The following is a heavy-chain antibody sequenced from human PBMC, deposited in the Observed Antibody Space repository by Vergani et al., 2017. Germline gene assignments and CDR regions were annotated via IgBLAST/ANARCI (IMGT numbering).Heavy chain of an antibody. V-gene: IGHV3-21*01. CDR1: GFTFSSYA. J-gene: IGHJ4*02. CDR2: ISSSSSYI. D-gene: IGHD6-6*01. CDR3: ARVISIAARSFVDY. Sequence: VQLVESGGGVVQPGRSLRLSCAASGFTFSSYAMHWVRQAPGKGLEWVSSISSSSSYIYYADSVKGRFTISRDNAKNSLYLQMNSLRAEDTAAYYCARVISIAARSFVDYWGQGTLVTVSS.